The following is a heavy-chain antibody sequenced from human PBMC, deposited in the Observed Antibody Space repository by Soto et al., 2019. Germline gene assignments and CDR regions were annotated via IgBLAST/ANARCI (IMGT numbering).Heavy chain of an antibody. D-gene: IGHD3-10*01. V-gene: IGHV1-3*01. J-gene: IGHJ4*02. CDR3: AREFYGSYYFDY. Sequence: ASVKVSCKASGYTFISYSMHWVRQAPGQRLEWMGWINAGNANTKYSQKFQGRVTITRDTSASTAYMELSSLRSEDTAVYYCAREFYGSYYFDYWGQGTLVTSPQ. CDR1: GYTFISYS. CDR2: INAGNANT.